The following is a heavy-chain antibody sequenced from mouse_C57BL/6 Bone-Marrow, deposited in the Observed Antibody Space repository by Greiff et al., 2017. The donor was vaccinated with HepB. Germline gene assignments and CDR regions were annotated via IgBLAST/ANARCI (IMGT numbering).Heavy chain of an antibody. CDR1: GYAFSSSW. Sequence: QVQLQQSGPELVKPGASVKISCKASGYAFSSSWMNWVKQRPGKGLEWIGRIYPGDGDTNYNGKFKGKATLTADKSSSTAYMQRSSLTSEDSAVYFCARGLLYPLFDYWGQGTTLTVSS. CDR2: IYPGDGDT. D-gene: IGHD1-1*02. J-gene: IGHJ2*01. CDR3: ARGLLYPLFDY. V-gene: IGHV1-82*01.